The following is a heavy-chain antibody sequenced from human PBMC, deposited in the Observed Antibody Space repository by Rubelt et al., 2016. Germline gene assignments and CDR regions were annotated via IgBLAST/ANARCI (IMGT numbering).Heavy chain of an antibody. D-gene: IGHD5-12*01. CDR3: AALYGYSGYDY. Sequence: QLQLQESGPGLVKPSETLSLTCTVSGGSISSSSYYWVWIRQPPGKGLEWIGSIFYSGSTYYNPSLKSRVTISVDTSKNQFSLKLSSVTAADTAVYYCAALYGYSGYDYWGQGTLVTVSS. J-gene: IGHJ4*02. CDR1: GGSISSSSYY. V-gene: IGHV4-39*01. CDR2: IFYSGST.